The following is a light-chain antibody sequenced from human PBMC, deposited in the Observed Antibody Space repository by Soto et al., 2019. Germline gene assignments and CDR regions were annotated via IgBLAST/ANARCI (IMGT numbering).Light chain of an antibody. J-gene: IGKJ1*01. V-gene: IGKV3-20*01. Sequence: EIVLTQSPCTLSPSPWERATLSCRASQSVRNNYLAWYQQKPGQAPRLLIYGASSRATGIPERFSGSGSGTDFTLTISRLEPEDFAVYHCHQYGRAPRMVGQGTKVDIK. CDR2: GAS. CDR3: HQYGRAPRM. CDR1: QSVRNNY.